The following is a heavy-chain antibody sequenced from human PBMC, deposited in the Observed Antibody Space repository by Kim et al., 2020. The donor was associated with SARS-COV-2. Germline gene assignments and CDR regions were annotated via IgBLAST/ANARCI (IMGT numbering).Heavy chain of an antibody. CDR1: GGSFSGYY. CDR3: ARVVPYYDFWSGYQLAWFDP. J-gene: IGHJ5*02. Sequence: SETLSLTCAVYGGSFSGYYWSWIRQPPGKGLEWIGEINNSGSTNYNPSLKSRVTISVDTSKNQFSLKLSSVTAADTAVYYCARVVPYYDFWSGYQLAWFDPWGQGTLVTVSS. D-gene: IGHD3-3*01. CDR2: INNSGST. V-gene: IGHV4-34*01.